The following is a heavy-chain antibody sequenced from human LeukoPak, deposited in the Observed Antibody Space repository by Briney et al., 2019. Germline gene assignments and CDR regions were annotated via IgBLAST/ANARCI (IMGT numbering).Heavy chain of an antibody. Sequence: SETLSLTCAVSGGSISSYYWSWIRQPAGKGLEWIGRIYTSGSTNYNPSLKSRVTMSVDTSKNQFSLKLSSVTAADTAVYYCARDPVYSSGWYSDDYWGQGTLVTVSS. J-gene: IGHJ4*02. CDR2: IYTSGST. CDR3: ARDPVYSSGWYSDDY. CDR1: GGSISSYY. V-gene: IGHV4-4*07. D-gene: IGHD6-19*01.